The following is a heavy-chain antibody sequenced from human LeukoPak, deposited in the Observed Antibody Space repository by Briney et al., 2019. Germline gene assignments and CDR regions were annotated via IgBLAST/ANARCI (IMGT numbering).Heavy chain of an antibody. J-gene: IGHJ4*02. CDR3: ARGAPSDY. Sequence: PSETLSLTCTVSGGSMTVGSISTYYWSWVRQAAGKGLERIGRIYTSGTTNYNPSLKSRVTMSIDTSKNQFSLKLNSVTAADTAVYYCARGAPSDYWGQGTLVTVSS. CDR1: GGSMTVGSISTYY. CDR2: IYTSGTT. V-gene: IGHV4-4*07.